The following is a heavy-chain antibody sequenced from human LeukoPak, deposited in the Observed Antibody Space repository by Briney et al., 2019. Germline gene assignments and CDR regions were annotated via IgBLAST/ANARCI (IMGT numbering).Heavy chain of an antibody. D-gene: IGHD1-26*01. CDR1: GFAFSSYS. V-gene: IGHV3-21*04. CDR3: ARVWELSFDH. Sequence: GGSLRLSCAASGFAFSSYSMNWVRQAPGKGLEWVSSISGSSTYIYSANSLKGRFSISRDNSRNTLSLQMKSLRAEDTALYYCARVWELSFDHWGQGTLVTVSS. CDR2: ISGSSTYI. J-gene: IGHJ4*02.